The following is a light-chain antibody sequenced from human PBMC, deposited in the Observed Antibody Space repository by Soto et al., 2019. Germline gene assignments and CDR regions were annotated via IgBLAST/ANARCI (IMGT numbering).Light chain of an antibody. CDR2: GTS. V-gene: IGKV3-20*01. Sequence: EIVLTQSPGTLSLSPGERATLSCRASQSVSSGYLAWYQQKPGQAPRLVIFGTSGRATGIPDRFSGSGSVTDFTLTISRLEPEDFAVYYCQQSGSSFQTFGQATKVEIK. CDR3: QQSGSSFQT. J-gene: IGKJ1*01. CDR1: QSVSSGY.